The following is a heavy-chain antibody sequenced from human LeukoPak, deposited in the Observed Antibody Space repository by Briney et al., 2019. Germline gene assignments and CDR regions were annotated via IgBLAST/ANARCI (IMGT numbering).Heavy chain of an antibody. CDR1: GYTFTGYY. V-gene: IGHV1-2*02. Sequence: ASVKVSCKPSGYTFTGYYIHWVRQAPGQGLEWMGWINPNSGGTSCAQKFRGRVTMTRDTSISTAYMELSRLRSDDTAVYYCARDPTGISRSYYYDSSSLGAFDIWGQGTMVTVSS. D-gene: IGHD3-22*01. CDR2: INPNSGGT. CDR3: ARDPTGISRSYYYDSSSLGAFDI. J-gene: IGHJ3*02.